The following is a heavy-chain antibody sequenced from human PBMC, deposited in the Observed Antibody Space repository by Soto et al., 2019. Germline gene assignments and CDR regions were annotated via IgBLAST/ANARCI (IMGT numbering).Heavy chain of an antibody. J-gene: IGHJ3*02. V-gene: IGHV3-11*06. Sequence: QVQLVESGGGLVKPGGSLRLSCAASGFTFSDYYMSWIRQAPGKGLEWVSYISSSSSYTNYADSVKGGNTCSRDNAKNSLDLQKKSLRAEDTAVYYRARDVSGRYYLIAHAFDIWGQGTMVTVSS. CDR2: ISSSSSYT. CDR1: GFTFSDYY. D-gene: IGHD1-26*01. CDR3: ARDVSGRYYLIAHAFDI.